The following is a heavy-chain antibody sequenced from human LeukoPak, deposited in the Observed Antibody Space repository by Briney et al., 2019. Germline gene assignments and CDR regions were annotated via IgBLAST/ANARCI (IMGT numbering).Heavy chain of an antibody. V-gene: IGHV4-39*01. CDR3: GRVGATIWTGMEF. J-gene: IGHJ4*02. CDR2: IHYSVNT. CDR1: GDSISSGTFY. D-gene: IGHD1-26*01. Sequence: SETLSLTCTVSGDSISSGTFYWGWVRQPPGKGLEWIGSIHYSVNTYYNPSLKSPVTISVDTSKNQFSLNLSSVTAADTAVYCAGRVGATIWTGMEFWGQGILVTVSS.